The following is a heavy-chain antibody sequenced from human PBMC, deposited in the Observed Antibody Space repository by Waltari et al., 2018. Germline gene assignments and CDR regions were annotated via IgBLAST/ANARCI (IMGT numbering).Heavy chain of an antibody. Sequence: EVQLLESGGGLVQPGGSLRLSCAASGFTFSSYAMSWVRQAPGRGLAWVSLISGGVGSTYYADAVKGRFTISRDNSKNTLYLQMNSLRAEDTAVYYCAKDCRGCSGGSRRASDYWGQGTLVTVSS. CDR3: AKDCRGCSGGSRRASDY. J-gene: IGHJ4*02. CDR1: GFTFSSYA. D-gene: IGHD2-15*01. CDR2: ISGGVGST. V-gene: IGHV3-23*01.